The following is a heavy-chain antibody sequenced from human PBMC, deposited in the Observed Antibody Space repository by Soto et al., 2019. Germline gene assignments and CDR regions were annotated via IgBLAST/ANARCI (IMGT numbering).Heavy chain of an antibody. D-gene: IGHD2-15*01. Sequence: QVQLVQSGAEVKKPGSSVKVSCKASGGTFSSYTISWVRQAPGQGLEWMGRIIPILGIANYAQKFQGRVTITADKSTSTAYRELSSLRSEDTAVYYCARGVLAATGGYYYYYMDVWCKGTTVTVSS. CDR2: IIPILGIA. J-gene: IGHJ6*03. CDR3: ARGVLAATGGYYYYYMDV. V-gene: IGHV1-69*02. CDR1: GGTFSSYT.